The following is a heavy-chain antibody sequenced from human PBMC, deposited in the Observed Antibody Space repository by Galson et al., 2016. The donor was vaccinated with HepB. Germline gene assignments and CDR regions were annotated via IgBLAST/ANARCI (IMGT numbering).Heavy chain of an antibody. CDR3: ARDRVYYYGSGTSEYFDY. CDR1: GFTFSTYS. D-gene: IGHD3-10*01. J-gene: IGHJ4*02. V-gene: IGHV3-21*01. Sequence: SLRLSCAASGFTFSTYSMNWVRQPPGKGLEWVSSISSSGTYIYYADSLKGRFTISRDNAKNSLYLQMNSLRAEDTAVYYCARDRVYYYGSGTSEYFDYWGQGTLVTVSS. CDR2: ISSSGTYI.